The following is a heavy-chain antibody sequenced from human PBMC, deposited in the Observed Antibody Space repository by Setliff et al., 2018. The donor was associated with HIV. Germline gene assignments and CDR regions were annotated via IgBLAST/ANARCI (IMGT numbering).Heavy chain of an antibody. CDR2: INHSGNT. Sequence: SETLSLTCAVYGGSFSGYYWSWIRQPPGKGLEWIGEINHSGNTNYNPSLKSRVTISIDTSKNQFSLKLSSVTAADTAVHYCARWGEAADFQHWGQGTLVTVSS. CDR1: GGSFSGYY. CDR3: ARWGEAADFQH. J-gene: IGHJ1*01. D-gene: IGHD2-15*01. V-gene: IGHV4-34*01.